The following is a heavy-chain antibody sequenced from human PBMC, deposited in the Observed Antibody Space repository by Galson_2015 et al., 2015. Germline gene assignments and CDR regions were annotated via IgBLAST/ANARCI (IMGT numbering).Heavy chain of an antibody. D-gene: IGHD1-1*01. V-gene: IGHV3-21*01. CDR2: IGSSSRSI. J-gene: IGHJ3*02. CDR3: ARESVLEAFDI. Sequence: SLRLSCAASGFTFSSYSMNWVRQAPGKGLEWVSSIGSSSRSIYYADSVKGRFTISRDNAKNSLYLQMNSLRAEDTAVYYCARESVLEAFDISRQGPMVTVSS. CDR1: GFTFSSYS.